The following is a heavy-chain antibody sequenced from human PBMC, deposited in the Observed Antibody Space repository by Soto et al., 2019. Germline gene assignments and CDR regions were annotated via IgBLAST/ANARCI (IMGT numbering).Heavy chain of an antibody. D-gene: IGHD6-6*01. J-gene: IGHJ5*02. Sequence: PGGSLRLSCAASGFSFRDYSMTWVRQAPGKGLEWVADIKHDGSEKHYLDSVTGRFTISRDDSRNSLYLQISSLRAEDTAVYYCARVGVAAPIDPWGQGTLVTVSS. CDR3: ARVGVAAPIDP. V-gene: IGHV3-7*01. CDR2: IKHDGSEK. CDR1: GFSFRDYS.